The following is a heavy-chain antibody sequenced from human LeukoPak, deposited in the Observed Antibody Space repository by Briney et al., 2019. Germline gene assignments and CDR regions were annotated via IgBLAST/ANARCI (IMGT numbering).Heavy chain of an antibody. V-gene: IGHV3-23*01. CDR1: GFTFSNHA. CDR2: ISGSGGST. J-gene: IGHJ6*02. CDR3: AKDAARTTGTTAPYYYGMDV. D-gene: IGHD1-1*01. Sequence: GGSLRLSCAASGFTFSNHAMAWVRQAPGKGLEWVSAISGSGGSTYYADSVKGRFTISRDNSKNTLYLQMNSLRVEDTAVYYCAKDAARTTGTTAPYYYGMDVWGQGTTVTVSS.